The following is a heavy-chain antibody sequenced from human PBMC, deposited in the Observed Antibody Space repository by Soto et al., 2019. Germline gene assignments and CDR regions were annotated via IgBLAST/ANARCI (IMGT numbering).Heavy chain of an antibody. D-gene: IGHD3-22*01. CDR1: GGTFSSYA. V-gene: IGHV1-69*01. J-gene: IGHJ4*02. CDR3: ARDSYYYDSSGYNSFGY. Sequence: QVQLVQSGAEVKKPGSSMKVSCKASGGTFSSYAISWVRQAPGQGLEWMGGIIPIFGTANYAQKFQGRVTITADESTSTAYMELSSLRSEDTAVYYCARDSYYYDSSGYNSFGYWGQGTLVTVSS. CDR2: IIPIFGTA.